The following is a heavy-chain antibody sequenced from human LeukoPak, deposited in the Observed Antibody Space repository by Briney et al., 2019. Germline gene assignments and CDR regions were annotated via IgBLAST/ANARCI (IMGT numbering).Heavy chain of an antibody. CDR1: GFTFTSSA. Sequence: ASVKVSCKASGFTFTSSAMQWVRQARGQRLEWIGWIVVGSGNTNYAQKFQERVTITRDMSTSTAYMELSSLRSEDTAVYYCAAYTYSSGWYTHLDYFDYWGQGTLVTVSS. D-gene: IGHD6-19*01. CDR3: AAYTYSSGWYTHLDYFDY. CDR2: IVVGSGNT. J-gene: IGHJ4*02. V-gene: IGHV1-58*02.